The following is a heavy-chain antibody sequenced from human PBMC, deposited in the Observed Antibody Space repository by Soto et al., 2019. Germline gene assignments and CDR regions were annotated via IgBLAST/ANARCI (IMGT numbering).Heavy chain of an antibody. D-gene: IGHD3-10*01. CDR3: ARYGSGSYYPTTFDY. J-gene: IGHJ4*02. V-gene: IGHV4-31*03. CDR1: GGSISSSGYN. CDR2: IYYSGST. Sequence: QVQLQESGPGLVKPSQTLSLTCTVSGGSISSSGYNWSWIRQHPGKGLEWIGYIYYSGSTYYNPSLKSRVTXSLXXSXNQFSLKLSSVTAADTAVYFCARYGSGSYYPTTFDYWGQGILVTVSS.